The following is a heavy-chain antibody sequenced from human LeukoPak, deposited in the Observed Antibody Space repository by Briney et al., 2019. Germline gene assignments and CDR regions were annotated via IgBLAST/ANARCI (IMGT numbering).Heavy chain of an antibody. J-gene: IGHJ4*02. Sequence: GGSLRLSCAASGFTFSNYAMSWVRQAPGKGLEWVSAISSSADSTYYADSVKGRFTISRDNSKNTLYLQMNSLRAEDTAIYYCTTDTWYSAGHWGQGTLVTVSS. CDR2: ISSSADST. D-gene: IGHD2-15*01. CDR3: TTDTWYSAGH. CDR1: GFTFSNYA. V-gene: IGHV3-23*01.